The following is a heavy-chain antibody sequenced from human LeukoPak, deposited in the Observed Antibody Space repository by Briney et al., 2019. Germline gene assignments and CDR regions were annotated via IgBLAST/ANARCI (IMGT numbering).Heavy chain of an antibody. J-gene: IGHJ3*02. V-gene: IGHV3-23*01. Sequence: PGGSLRLSCAGSGFTFRFYAMTWVRQAPGKGLEWVSGISGDASVSKDADSVKGRFNISRDNSKNTLYLQLNSLRVEDTAIYYCAKAYSSSLYGDAFHIWGQGQWSPSLQ. CDR3: AKAYSSSLYGDAFHI. CDR1: GFTFRFYA. D-gene: IGHD6-13*01. CDR2: ISGDASVS.